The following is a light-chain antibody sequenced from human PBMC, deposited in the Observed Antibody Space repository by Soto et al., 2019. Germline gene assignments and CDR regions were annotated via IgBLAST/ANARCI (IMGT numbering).Light chain of an antibody. CDR2: ENN. CDR3: AAWDDSLSAWV. CDR1: SYNVGKNL. J-gene: IGLJ3*02. Sequence: QSVLTQPPSASGTPGQRVTISCSGGSYNVGKNLVYWYQQRPGTAPKLIIFENNQRPSGVPDRFSGSNSGSSASLAISGLRSEDEADYFCAAWDDSLSAWVFGGGTKLTVL. V-gene: IGLV1-47*01.